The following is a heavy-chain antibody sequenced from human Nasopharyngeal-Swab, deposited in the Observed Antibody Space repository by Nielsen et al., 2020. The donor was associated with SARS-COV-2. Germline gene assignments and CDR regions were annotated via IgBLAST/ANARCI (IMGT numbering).Heavy chain of an antibody. CDR1: GGSISSGDYY. Sequence: LRLSCTVSGGSISSGDYYWSWIRQPPGKGLEWIGYIYYSGSTYYNPSLKSRVTISVDTSKNQFSLKLSSVTAADTAVYYCVRVHGDYDVYFDYWGQGTLVTVSS. D-gene: IGHD4-17*01. V-gene: IGHV4-30-4*01. CDR2: IYYSGST. CDR3: VRVHGDYDVYFDY. J-gene: IGHJ4*02.